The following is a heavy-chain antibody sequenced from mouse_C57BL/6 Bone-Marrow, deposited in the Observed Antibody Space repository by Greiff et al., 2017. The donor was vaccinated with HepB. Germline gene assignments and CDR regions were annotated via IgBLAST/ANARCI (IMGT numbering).Heavy chain of an antibody. D-gene: IGHD2-10*01. CDR3: AKERGLPRNFDY. V-gene: IGHV1-9*01. Sequence: VQLQQSGAELMKPGASVKLSCKATGYTFTGYWIEWVKQRPGHGLEWIGEIIPGSGCTNYNEKFKGKATFTADTSTNTAYMQLSSLTTEDSAIYYCAKERGLPRNFDYWGQGTTLTVSS. J-gene: IGHJ2*01. CDR1: GYTFTGYW. CDR2: IIPGSGCT.